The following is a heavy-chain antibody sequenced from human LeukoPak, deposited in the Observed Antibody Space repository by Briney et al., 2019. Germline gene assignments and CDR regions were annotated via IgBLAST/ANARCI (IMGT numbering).Heavy chain of an antibody. CDR1: GGSISSGSYY. CDR3: ARGGAAAGIPDY. CDR2: IYTSGST. Sequence: SQTLSLTCTVSGGSISSGSYYWSWIRQPAGKGLEWIGRIYTSGSTNYNPSLKSRVTISVDTSKNQFSLKLSSVTAADTAVYYCARGGAAAGIPDYWGQGTLVTVSS. J-gene: IGHJ4*02. V-gene: IGHV4-61*02. D-gene: IGHD6-13*01.